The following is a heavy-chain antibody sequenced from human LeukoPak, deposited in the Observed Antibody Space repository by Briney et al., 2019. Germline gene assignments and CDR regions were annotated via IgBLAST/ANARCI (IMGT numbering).Heavy chain of an antibody. CDR1: GFTFSSYG. CDR3: AKDQTPRIKVPAAIYFDY. V-gene: IGHV3-30*18. Sequence: PGGSLRLSCAASGFTFSSYGMHWVRQAPGKGLEWVAVISYDGSNKYYADSVKGRFTISRDNSKNTLYLQMNSLRAEDTAVYYCAKDQTPRIKVPAAIYFDYWGQGTLVTVSS. J-gene: IGHJ4*02. D-gene: IGHD2-2*01. CDR2: ISYDGSNK.